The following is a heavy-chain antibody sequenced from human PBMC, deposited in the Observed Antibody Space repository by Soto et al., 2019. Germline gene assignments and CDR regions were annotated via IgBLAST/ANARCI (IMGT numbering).Heavy chain of an antibody. D-gene: IGHD2-8*01. Sequence: QVQLVQSGAEVKKPGASVKVSCKASGYSFTDYHIHWVRQAPGQGLEWLGRINPKSGGTSTAQKFQGWVTMTPDTSISTADMERSRMKSDDTAIYYCARGDSTDCSNGVCSFFYNRGMDVWGQGTTVTVSS. CDR2: INPKSGGT. CDR1: GYSFTDYH. CDR3: ARGDSTDCSNGVCSFFYNRGMDV. V-gene: IGHV1-2*04. J-gene: IGHJ6*02.